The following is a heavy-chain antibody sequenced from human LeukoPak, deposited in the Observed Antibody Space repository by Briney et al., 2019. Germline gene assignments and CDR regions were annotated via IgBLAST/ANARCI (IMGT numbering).Heavy chain of an antibody. Sequence: ASETLSLTCTVSGGSISIGGYYWSWIRQHPGKGLEWIGYIYYSGSTYYIPSLKSRVTISVDTSKNQFSLKLSSVTAADTAVYYCALADHYDSSGYYYHRYWGQGTLVTVSS. CDR3: ALADHYDSSGYYYHRY. J-gene: IGHJ4*02. CDR2: IYYSGST. V-gene: IGHV4-31*03. CDR1: GGSISIGGYY. D-gene: IGHD3-22*01.